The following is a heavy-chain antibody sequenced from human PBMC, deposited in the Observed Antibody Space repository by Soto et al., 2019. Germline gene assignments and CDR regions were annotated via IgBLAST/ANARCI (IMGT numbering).Heavy chain of an antibody. J-gene: IGHJ4*02. CDR2: NNPGGGGK. CDR1: GYTFTSHY. CDR3: ARGQTGVGDYDPYYFAY. D-gene: IGHD4-17*01. Sequence: GGSVKVSCKASGYTFTSHYMHWVRQAPGQRLEGVGKNNPGGGGKSNAQKFQGRVTMTGDTSKSTVYRELSSRRSEDTAVYYCARGQTGVGDYDPYYFAYWGQGTRVPVSS. V-gene: IGHV1-46*01.